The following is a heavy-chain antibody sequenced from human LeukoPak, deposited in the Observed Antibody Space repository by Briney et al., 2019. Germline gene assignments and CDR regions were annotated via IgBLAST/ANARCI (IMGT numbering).Heavy chain of an antibody. CDR3: ARAQYYYDSSGYYQTTGNFDY. D-gene: IGHD3-22*01. Sequence: RGESLSTPCQGSGYTFTSYWISWARQIPGKGLEWMGRIDPSDVYTNYSQSFQGHVTISADKSISTASLQWSSLKASDTAMYYCARAQYYYDSSGYYQTTGNFDYWGQGTLVTVSS. CDR2: IDPSDVYT. J-gene: IGHJ4*02. CDR1: GYTFTSYW. V-gene: IGHV5-10-1*01.